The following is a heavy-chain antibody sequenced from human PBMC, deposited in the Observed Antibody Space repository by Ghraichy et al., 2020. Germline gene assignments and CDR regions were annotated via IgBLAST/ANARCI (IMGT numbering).Heavy chain of an antibody. CDR2: IYRGGSP. J-gene: IGHJ6*02. CDR3: ARAGKGVVREKYYYYYYGMDV. D-gene: IGHD3-10*01. V-gene: IGHV3-66*01. CDR1: RITVTSNY. Sequence: GGSLRLSCAASRITVTSNYMSWVRQAPGKGLEWVSVIYRGGSPYYADSVKGRFTISRDNSKNTLYLQMNSLRAEDTAVYYCARAGKGVVREKYYYYYYGMDVWGQGTTVTVSS.